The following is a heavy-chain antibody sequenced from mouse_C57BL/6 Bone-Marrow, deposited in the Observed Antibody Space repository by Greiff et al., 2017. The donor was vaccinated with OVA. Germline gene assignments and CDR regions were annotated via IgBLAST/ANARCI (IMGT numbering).Heavy chain of an antibody. Sequence: EVKLMESEGGLVQPGSSMKLSCTASGFTFSAYYMAWVRQVPEKGLEWVANINYDGSSTYYLDSLKSRFIISRDNAKNILYLQMSSLKSEDTATYYCARDSHHYYGRGGFAYWGQGTLVTVSA. CDR3: ARDSHHYYGRGGFAY. D-gene: IGHD1-1*01. J-gene: IGHJ3*01. CDR2: INYDGSST. CDR1: GFTFSAYY. V-gene: IGHV5-16*01.